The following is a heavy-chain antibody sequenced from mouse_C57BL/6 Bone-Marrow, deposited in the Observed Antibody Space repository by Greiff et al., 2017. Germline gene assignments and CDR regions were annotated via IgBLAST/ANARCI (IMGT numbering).Heavy chain of an antibody. CDR3: TTELRLVAY. CDR1: GFNIKDDY. J-gene: IGHJ3*01. Sequence: VQLQQSGAELVRPGASVKLSCTASGFNIKDDYMHWVKQRPEQGLEWIGWIDPENGDTEYASKFQGKATITADTSSNTAYLQLSSLTSEDTAVYYCTTELRLVAYWGQGTLVTVSA. D-gene: IGHD3-2*02. V-gene: IGHV14-4*01. CDR2: IDPENGDT.